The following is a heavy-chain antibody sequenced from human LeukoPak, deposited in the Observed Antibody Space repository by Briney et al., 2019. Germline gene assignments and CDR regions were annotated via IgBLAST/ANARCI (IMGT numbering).Heavy chain of an antibody. Sequence: KPSETLSLTCTVSGGSVSSGSYYWSWIRQPPGKGLEWIGYIYYSGSTNYNPSLKSRVTISVDTSKNQFSLKLSSVTAADTAVYYCARDYGDYGIDYWGQGTLVTVSS. CDR1: GGSVSSGSYY. CDR2: IYYSGST. CDR3: ARDYGDYGIDY. V-gene: IGHV4-61*01. J-gene: IGHJ4*02. D-gene: IGHD4-17*01.